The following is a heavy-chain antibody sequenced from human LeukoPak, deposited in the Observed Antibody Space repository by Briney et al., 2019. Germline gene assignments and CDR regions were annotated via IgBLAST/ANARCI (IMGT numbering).Heavy chain of an antibody. J-gene: IGHJ4*02. CDR2: IIPIFGTA. CDR3: ARGVVGANIDY. CDR1: GGTFSSYA. Sequence: ASVKVSCKASGGTFSSYAISWVRQAPGQGLEWMGGIIPIFGTANYAQKSQGRVTITADKSTSTAYMELSSLRSEDTAVYYCARGVVGANIDYWGQGTLVTVSS. D-gene: IGHD1-26*01. V-gene: IGHV1-69*06.